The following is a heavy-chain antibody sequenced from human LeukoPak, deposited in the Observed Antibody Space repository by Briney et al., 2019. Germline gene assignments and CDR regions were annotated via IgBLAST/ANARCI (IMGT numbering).Heavy chain of an antibody. Sequence: SETLSLTCTVSGDSISTSNSYWGWIRQPPGKGLEWIGSIYYSGNTYYNASLKSRVTISVDTSKNPFSLKLSSVTAADTALYYCAKHYMGSSYNHGLDCWGQGTLVTVSS. V-gene: IGHV4-39*01. CDR1: GDSISTSNSY. J-gene: IGHJ4*02. CDR3: AKHYMGSSYNHGLDC. D-gene: IGHD3-10*01. CDR2: IYYSGNT.